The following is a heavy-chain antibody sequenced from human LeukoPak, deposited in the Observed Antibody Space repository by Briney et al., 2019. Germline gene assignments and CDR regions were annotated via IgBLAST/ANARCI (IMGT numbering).Heavy chain of an antibody. CDR1: GGSFSGYY. Sequence: SETLSLTCAVYGGSFSGYYWNWIRQPPGKGLEWIGEITHSGSTNYNPSLKSRVTISVDTSKNQFSLKLSSVTAADTAVYYCARATHDYGSGKNPNFDYWGQGTLVTVSS. V-gene: IGHV4-34*01. CDR3: ARATHDYGSGKNPNFDY. D-gene: IGHD3-10*01. CDR2: ITHSGST. J-gene: IGHJ4*02.